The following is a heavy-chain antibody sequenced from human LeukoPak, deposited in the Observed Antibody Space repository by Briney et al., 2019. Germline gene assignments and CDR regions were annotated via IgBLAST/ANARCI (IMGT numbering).Heavy chain of an antibody. D-gene: IGHD1-7*01. Sequence: GGSLRLSCAASGFTFSSYAMSWVRQAPGKGLEWVSAISGSGGSTYYADSVKGRFTISRDNPKNTLYLQMNSLRAEDTAVYYCAKRRGLELLYYYYMDVWGKGTTATVSS. CDR2: ISGSGGST. CDR1: GFTFSSYA. CDR3: AKRRGLELLYYYYMDV. J-gene: IGHJ6*03. V-gene: IGHV3-23*01.